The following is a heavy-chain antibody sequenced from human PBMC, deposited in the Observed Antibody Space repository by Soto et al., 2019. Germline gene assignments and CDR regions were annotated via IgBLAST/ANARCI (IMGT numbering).Heavy chain of an antibody. J-gene: IGHJ4*02. D-gene: IGHD5-12*01. Sequence: DVQLLESGGDLVQPGGSLRLSCAASGFIFSNYAMSWVRQAPGKGLEWVSLIRGSGGPTNYADSVKGRFTVSRDNSKNILLLQMNSLRAEDTAVYYCVKDFRVGYGWTHDWGQGTLVTVSS. V-gene: IGHV3-23*01. CDR1: GFIFSNYA. CDR2: IRGSGGPT. CDR3: VKDFRVGYGWTHD.